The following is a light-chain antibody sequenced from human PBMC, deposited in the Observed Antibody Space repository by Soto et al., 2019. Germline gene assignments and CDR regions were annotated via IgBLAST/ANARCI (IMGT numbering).Light chain of an antibody. J-gene: IGKJ1*01. CDR3: QQRSNWQT. V-gene: IGKV3-11*01. CDR1: QSVSSY. CDR2: DAS. Sequence: EIVLTQSPATLSLSPGERATLSCRASQSVSSYLAWYQQKPGQAPRLLIYDASNRATGIPARFSGSGSGTDFTLPISSLEPEDFAVYYCQQRSNWQTFGQGTKVEIK.